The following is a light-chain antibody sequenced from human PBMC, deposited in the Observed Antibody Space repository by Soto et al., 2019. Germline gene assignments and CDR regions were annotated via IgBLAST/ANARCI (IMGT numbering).Light chain of an antibody. CDR3: QQYNSSWT. CDR1: QSISSW. Sequence: DIQMTQSPSTLSASVGDRVTITCRASQSISSWLAWYQQKPGKAPKLLIYDASSLESGVPSRFSGTGHGPQFNLTITSLQPDDFATYYCQQYNSSWTFGQGTKVDIK. V-gene: IGKV1-5*01. J-gene: IGKJ1*01. CDR2: DAS.